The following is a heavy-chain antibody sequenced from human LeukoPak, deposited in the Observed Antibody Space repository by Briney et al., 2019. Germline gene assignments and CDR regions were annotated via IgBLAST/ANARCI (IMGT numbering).Heavy chain of an antibody. Sequence: GGSLRLSCSASGFPFSSYAMHWVRQAPGKGLEYVSAISDSGGSTYYADSVKGRFTISRDNSQNTLYLQMSSLRAEDTAVYFCVRGYSFGPYGMDVWGQGTTVTVSS. CDR2: ISDSGGST. D-gene: IGHD2-15*01. CDR3: VRGYSFGPYGMDV. V-gene: IGHV3-64D*09. J-gene: IGHJ6*02. CDR1: GFPFSSYA.